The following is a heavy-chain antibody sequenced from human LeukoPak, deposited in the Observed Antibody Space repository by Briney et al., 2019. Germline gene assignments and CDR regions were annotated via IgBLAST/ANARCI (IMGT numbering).Heavy chain of an antibody. CDR1: GGSISSYY. CDR3: ARDPENWFDP. V-gene: IGHV4-59*12. J-gene: IGHJ5*02. Sequence: SETLSLTCTVSGGSISSYYWSWIRQPPGKGLEWIGYIYYSGSTNYSPSLKSRVTISVDTSKNQFSLKLSSVTAADTAVYYCARDPENWFDPWGQGTLVTVSS. CDR2: IYYSGST.